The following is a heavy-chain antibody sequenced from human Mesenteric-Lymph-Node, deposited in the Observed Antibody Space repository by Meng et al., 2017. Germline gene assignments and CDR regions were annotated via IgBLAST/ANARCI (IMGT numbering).Heavy chain of an antibody. CDR2: LSCSGST. CDR3: AKGPSRWLQFSFDY. V-gene: IGHV4-30-4*01. CDR1: GGPISVGDYY. D-gene: IGHD5-24*01. J-gene: IGHJ4*02. Sequence: VPRQACGTPLVQPQQPLPPPCLVPGGPISVGDYYWSWIRPPPGKGLELIGYLSCSGSTYYHPSLKSRVTISVATSKHQSPLKLSSVTAAATAVYYCAKGPSRWLQFSFDYWGQGTLVTVSS.